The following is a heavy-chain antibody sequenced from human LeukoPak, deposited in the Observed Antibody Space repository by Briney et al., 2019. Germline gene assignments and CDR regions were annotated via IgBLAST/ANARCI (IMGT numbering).Heavy chain of an antibody. CDR2: ISGSGNGFSI. D-gene: IGHD1-26*01. CDR1: GFVFTIYT. CDR3: VKDFGRIRGTPDS. J-gene: IGHJ4*02. V-gene: IGHV3-64D*06. Sequence: GGSLRLSCSASGFVFTIYTMYWVRQAPGEGPEYVSTISGSGNGFSIYYADSVKGRFTISRDDSKSILYLQMNGLGSEDTAVYYCVKDFGRIRGTPDSWGQGTLVTVSS.